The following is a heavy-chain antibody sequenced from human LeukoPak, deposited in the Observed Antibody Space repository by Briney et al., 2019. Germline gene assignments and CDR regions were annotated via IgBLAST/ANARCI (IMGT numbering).Heavy chain of an antibody. CDR2: MSFDGSNK. Sequence: GGSLRLSCAASGFTFSSYAMSWVRQAPGKGLEWVALMSFDGSNKYYADSVKGRFTISRDNSKNTLHLHMNSLRGEDTAVYYCARVYRSSTSCSDDWGQGTLVTVSS. CDR1: GFTFSSYA. J-gene: IGHJ4*02. D-gene: IGHD2-2*01. V-gene: IGHV3-30-3*01. CDR3: ARVYRSSTSCSDD.